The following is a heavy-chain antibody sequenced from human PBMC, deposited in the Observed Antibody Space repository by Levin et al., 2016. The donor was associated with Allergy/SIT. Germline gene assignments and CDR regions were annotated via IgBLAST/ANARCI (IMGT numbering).Heavy chain of an antibody. CDR1: GFTFSSYS. V-gene: IGHV3-21*01. J-gene: IGHJ4*02. CDR3: ARDLNYYGSGSYYFGAVY. CDR2: ISSSSSYI. Sequence: GGSLRLSCAASGFTFSSYSMNWVRQAPGKGLEWVSSISSSSSYIYYADSVKGRFTISRDNAKNSLYLQMNSLRAEDTAVYYCARDLNYYGSGSYYFGAVYWGQGTLVTVSS. D-gene: IGHD3-10*01.